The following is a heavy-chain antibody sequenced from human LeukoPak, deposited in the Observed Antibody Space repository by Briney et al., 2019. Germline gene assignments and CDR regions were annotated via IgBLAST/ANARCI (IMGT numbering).Heavy chain of an antibody. CDR1: GGSISSSNW. V-gene: IGHV4-4*02. J-gene: IGHJ3*02. CDR3: ARDGGTTSNPSHDTFAI. CDR2: IYHSVSA. D-gene: IGHD4-11*01. Sequence: PSETLSLTCAVSGGSISSSNWWSWVRQPPGKGLEWIGEIYHSVSAYYSPSLESRITISVDRSKNQFSLKLKSVTAADTAIYYCARDGGTTSNPSHDTFAIWGQGTMVAVSS.